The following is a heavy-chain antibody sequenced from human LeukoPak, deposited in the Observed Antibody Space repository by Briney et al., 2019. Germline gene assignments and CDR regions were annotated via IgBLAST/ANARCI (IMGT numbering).Heavy chain of an antibody. CDR2: ISAYNGNT. J-gene: IGHJ4*02. V-gene: IGHV1-18*01. Sequence: ASVKVSCKASGYTFTSYGISWVRQAPGQGLEWMGWISAYNGNTNYAQKLQGRVTMTTDTSTSTAYMELRSLRSDDTPVYYCAREESVLATGITGDYWGQGTLVTVSS. D-gene: IGHD5-12*01. CDR3: AREESVLATGITGDY. CDR1: GYTFTSYG.